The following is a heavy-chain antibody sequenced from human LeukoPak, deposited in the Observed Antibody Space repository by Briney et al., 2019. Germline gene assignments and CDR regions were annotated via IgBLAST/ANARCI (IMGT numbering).Heavy chain of an antibody. J-gene: IGHJ4*02. V-gene: IGHV1-69*13. CDR2: IIPIFDTT. D-gene: IGHD2-2*01. CDR1: GGTFSTYP. Sequence: ASVKVSCKGSGGTFSTYPTSSVRQAPGRGLEWMGGIIPIFDTTNYAQKFQDRATITADESTSTVYMELRSLRSEDTAIYYCARGRVGYCRTTSCYTFDHWGQGTLVTVSS. CDR3: ARGRVGYCRTTSCYTFDH.